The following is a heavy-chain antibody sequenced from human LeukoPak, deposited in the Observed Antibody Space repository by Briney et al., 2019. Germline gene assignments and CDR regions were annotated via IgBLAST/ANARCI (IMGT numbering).Heavy chain of an antibody. V-gene: IGHV1-8*01. CDR2: MNPDTGNT. D-gene: IGHD3-22*01. CDR1: GYTFSASD. Sequence: ASVKVSCKASGYTFSASDINWVRQGAGQGLEWIGWMNPDTGNTGCAQKFQGRVTMTRDTSKSTAYMELNSLRSEDTAVYYCARLSDTPAYYYSSGSYHIRYWGQGTLLTVSS. CDR3: ARLSDTPAYYYSSGSYHIRY. J-gene: IGHJ4*02.